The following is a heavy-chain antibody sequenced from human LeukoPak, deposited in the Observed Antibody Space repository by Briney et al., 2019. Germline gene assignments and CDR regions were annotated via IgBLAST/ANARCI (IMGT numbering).Heavy chain of an antibody. CDR2: IYYSGST. CDR1: GGSISSSSYY. D-gene: IGHD5-24*01. CDR3: ARSGLYQPRWLQLRGGYWFDP. J-gene: IGHJ5*02. V-gene: IGHV4-39*01. Sequence: PSETLSLTCTVSGGSISSSSYYWGWIRQPPGKGLEWIGSIYYSGSTYYNPSLKSRVTISVDTSKNQFSLKLSSVTAADTAVYYCARSGLYQPRWLQLRGGYWFDPWGQGTLVTVSS.